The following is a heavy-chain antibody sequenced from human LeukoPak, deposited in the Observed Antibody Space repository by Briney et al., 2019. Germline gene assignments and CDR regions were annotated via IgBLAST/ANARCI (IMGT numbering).Heavy chain of an antibody. CDR1: GFTFSSYG. CDR3: ARDQQDIVVVPAAITPDYYYYYMDV. D-gene: IGHD2-2*02. CDR2: IWYDGSNK. J-gene: IGHJ6*03. V-gene: IGHV3-33*01. Sequence: QPGGSLRLSCAASGFTFSSYGMHWVRQAPGKGLEWVAVIWYDGSNKYYADSVKGRFTISRDNSKNTLYLQMNSLRAEDTAVYYCARDQQDIVVVPAAITPDYYYYYMDVWGKGTTVTVSS.